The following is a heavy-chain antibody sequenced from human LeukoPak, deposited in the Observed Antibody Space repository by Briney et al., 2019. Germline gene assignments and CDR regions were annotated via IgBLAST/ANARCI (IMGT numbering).Heavy chain of an antibody. CDR3: MFRGDNRIIPADF. Sequence: QPGASLRLSCATSGLTFSSYAMSGVRQAPGGWLEWVSATSGSGGSTYYADSVKGRFTTSRDNSKTTLYLQMTSLKTEDTAMYYCMFRGDNRIIPADFWGQGTLVTVSS. CDR1: GLTFSSYA. CDR2: TSGSGGST. D-gene: IGHD3-10*02. V-gene: IGHV3-23*01. J-gene: IGHJ4*02.